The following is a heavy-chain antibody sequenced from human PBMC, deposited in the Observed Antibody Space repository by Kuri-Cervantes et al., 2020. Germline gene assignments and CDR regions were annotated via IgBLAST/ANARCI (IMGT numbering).Heavy chain of an antibody. CDR3: ARDQSFSSGCVDY. CDR1: GFTFSSYA. CDR2: ISGSGGST. Sequence: GESLKISCAASGFTFSSYAMSWVRQAPGKGLEWVSAISGSGGSTYYADSVKGRFTISRDNSKNTLYLQMNSLRAEDTAVYYCARDQSFSSGCVDYWGQGTLVTVSS. V-gene: IGHV3-23*01. J-gene: IGHJ4*02. D-gene: IGHD6-19*01.